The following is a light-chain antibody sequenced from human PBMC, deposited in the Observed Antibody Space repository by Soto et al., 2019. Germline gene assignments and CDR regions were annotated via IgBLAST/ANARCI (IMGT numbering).Light chain of an antibody. CDR3: QTWGTGIGV. CDR1: SGHSSYA. Sequence: QSVLTQSPSASASLGASVKLTCTLSSGHSSYAIAWHQQQPEKGPRYLMKLNSDGSHSKGDGIPDRFSGSSSGAERYLTISSLQSEDEADYYCQTWGTGIGVFGGGTKRTVL. J-gene: IGLJ3*02. V-gene: IGLV4-69*01. CDR2: LNSDGSH.